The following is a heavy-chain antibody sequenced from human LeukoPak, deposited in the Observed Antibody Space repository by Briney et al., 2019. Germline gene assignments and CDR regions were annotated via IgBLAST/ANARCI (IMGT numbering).Heavy chain of an antibody. CDR1: GFTFDDYG. V-gene: IGHV3-30*18. J-gene: IGHJ5*02. CDR2: ISYDGSNK. D-gene: IGHD2-2*02. Sequence: GGSLRLSCAASGFTFDDYGMSWVRQAPGKGLEWVAVISYDGSNKYYADSVKGRFTISRDNSKNTLYLQMNSLRAEDTAVYYCAKASGHCSSTSCYRGLALNWFDPWGQGTLVTVSS. CDR3: AKASGHCSSTSCYRGLALNWFDP.